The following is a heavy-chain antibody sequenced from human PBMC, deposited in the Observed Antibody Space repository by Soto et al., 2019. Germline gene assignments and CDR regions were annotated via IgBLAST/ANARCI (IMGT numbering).Heavy chain of an antibody. J-gene: IGHJ4*02. Sequence: SETLSLTCTVSGGSISSSSSYWGWIRQPPGKGLEWIGYIYYSGSTYYNPSLKSRVTISVDTSKNQFSLKLSSVTAADTAVYYCARDLMADYFDYWGQGTLVTVSS. D-gene: IGHD3-10*01. V-gene: IGHV4-31*03. CDR3: ARDLMADYFDY. CDR1: GGSISSSSSY. CDR2: IYYSGST.